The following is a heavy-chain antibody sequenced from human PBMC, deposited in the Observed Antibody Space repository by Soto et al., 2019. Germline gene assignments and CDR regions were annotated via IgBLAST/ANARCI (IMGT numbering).Heavy chain of an antibody. Sequence: QVQLVESGGGVVQPGTSLRLSCAGTGFTFNSYGMHWVRQAPGKGLEWVAVIWYDGYNKYYADSVKGRFAISRDNSKNTVYLEMNSLRAEETAVYYCARGTGWSNWYFDLWGRGTLVTVSS. CDR2: IWYDGYNK. CDR1: GFTFNSYG. D-gene: IGHD6-19*01. CDR3: ARGTGWSNWYFDL. J-gene: IGHJ2*01. V-gene: IGHV3-33*01.